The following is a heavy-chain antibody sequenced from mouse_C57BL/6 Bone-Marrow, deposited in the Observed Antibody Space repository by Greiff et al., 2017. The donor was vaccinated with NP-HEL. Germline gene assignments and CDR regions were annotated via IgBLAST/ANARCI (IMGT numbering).Heavy chain of an antibody. J-gene: IGHJ4*01. D-gene: IGHD1-1*02. CDR1: GYTFTSYW. V-gene: IGHV1-53*01. CDR3: AREYGFYYAMDY. Sequence: QVHVKQPGTELVKPGASVKLSCKASGYTFTSYWMHWVKQRPGQGLEWIGNINPSNGGTNYNEKFKSKATLTVDKSSSTAYMQLSSLTSEDSAVYYCAREYGFYYAMDYWGQGTSVTVSS. CDR2: INPSNGGT.